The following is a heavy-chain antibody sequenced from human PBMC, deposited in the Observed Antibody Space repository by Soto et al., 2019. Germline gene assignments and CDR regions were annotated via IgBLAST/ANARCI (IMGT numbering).Heavy chain of an antibody. Sequence: EVQLVESGGGLVQPGGSLRLSCAASGFTFSSYWMSWVRQAPGKGLEWVANIKQDGSEKYYVGSVKGRFTISRDNAKNSLYLQMNSLRAVDTAVYYCARAAGRQQLVHPLDYWGQGTLVTVSS. CDR3: ARAAGRQQLVHPLDY. D-gene: IGHD6-13*01. J-gene: IGHJ4*02. CDR1: GFTFSSYW. CDR2: IKQDGSEK. V-gene: IGHV3-7*03.